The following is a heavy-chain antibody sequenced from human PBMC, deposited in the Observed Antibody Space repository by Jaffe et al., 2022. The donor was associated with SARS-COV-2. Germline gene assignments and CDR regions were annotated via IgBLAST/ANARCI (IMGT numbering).Heavy chain of an antibody. CDR2: IYHYGYT. V-gene: IGHV4-38-2*02. CDR1: GFSISDGFY. Sequence: QVQLQESGPGRVKPSEALSLTCSVSGFSISDGFYWAWIRQPPGKGLEWIASIYHYGYTYYNPSLKSRVTISVDTSKNQFSLKLNSVTAADTAVYYCAREVCSTCSSSGDDYWGQGVLVTVSS. CDR3: AREVCSTCSSSGDDY. D-gene: IGHD6-6*01. J-gene: IGHJ4*02.